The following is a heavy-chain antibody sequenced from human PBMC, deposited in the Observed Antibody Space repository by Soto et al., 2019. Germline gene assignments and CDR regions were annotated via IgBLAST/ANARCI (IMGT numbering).Heavy chain of an antibody. CDR1: GYNFATYW. CDR2: IYPSDSRT. Sequence: GESMSRSEERSGYNFATYWSGGVGQVPGKGLVWVAIIYPSDSRTIYRPAFQGQVTISADKSFSTAYLQWTSLKASDTAIYYWVKVKYSTSVHLRHQWVKGSPVTVYS. D-gene: IGHD6-6*01. V-gene: IGHV5-51*01. CDR3: VKVKYSTSVHLRHQ. J-gene: IGHJ1*01.